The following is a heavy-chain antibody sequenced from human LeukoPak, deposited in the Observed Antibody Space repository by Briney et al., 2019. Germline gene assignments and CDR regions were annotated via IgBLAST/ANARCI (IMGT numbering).Heavy chain of an antibody. CDR3: ARVRYDSSGPPTLGAFDI. V-gene: IGHV1-2*02. J-gene: IGHJ3*02. CDR2: INPNSGGT. CDR1: GYTFTGYY. D-gene: IGHD3-22*01. Sequence: ASVKVSCKASGYTFTGYYMHWVRQAPGQGLEWMGWINPNSGGTNYAQKFQGRVTMTRDTSISTAYMELSRLRSDDTAVYYCARVRYDSSGPPTLGAFDILGQGTMVTVSS.